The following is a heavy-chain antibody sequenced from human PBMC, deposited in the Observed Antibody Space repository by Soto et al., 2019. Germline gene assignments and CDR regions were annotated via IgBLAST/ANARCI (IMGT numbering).Heavy chain of an antibody. J-gene: IGHJ4*02. D-gene: IGHD6-13*01. Sequence: SETLSLTCTVSGGSISSYYWSWIRQPPGKGLEWIGYIYYSGSTNYNPSLKSRVTISVDTSKNQFSLKLSSVTAADTAVYYCARGDIAEAPDYWGQGTLVTVSS. CDR1: GGSISSYY. CDR2: IYYSGST. CDR3: ARGDIAEAPDY. V-gene: IGHV4-59*01.